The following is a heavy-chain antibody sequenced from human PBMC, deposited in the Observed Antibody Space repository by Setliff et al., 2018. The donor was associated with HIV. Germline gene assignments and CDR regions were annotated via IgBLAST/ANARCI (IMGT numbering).Heavy chain of an antibody. J-gene: IGHJ4*01. Sequence: SETLSLTCTVSGGSISGSDYYWAWIRQPPGKGLEWIGSIYTSGSTNYNPSLKSRVTMSVDTSKNQFSLKLSSVTAADTAVYYCARESDYYHFDYWGHGTLVTVSS. V-gene: IGHV4-39*07. CDR2: IYTSGST. D-gene: IGHD3-9*01. CDR1: GGSISGSDYY. CDR3: ARESDYYHFDY.